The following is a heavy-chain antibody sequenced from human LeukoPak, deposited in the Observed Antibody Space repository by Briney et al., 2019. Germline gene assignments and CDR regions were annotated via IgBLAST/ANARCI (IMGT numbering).Heavy chain of an antibody. D-gene: IGHD2-21*02. Sequence: ASVKVSCKASGYTFTSYDINWVRQATGQGLEWMGWMNPNSGNTGYAQKFQGRVTITRDTSISTAYMELSSLRSEDTAVYYCARGRTANAEYFQHWGQGTLVTVSS. CDR2: MNPNSGNT. CDR1: GYTFTSYD. V-gene: IGHV1-8*03. CDR3: ARGRTANAEYFQH. J-gene: IGHJ1*01.